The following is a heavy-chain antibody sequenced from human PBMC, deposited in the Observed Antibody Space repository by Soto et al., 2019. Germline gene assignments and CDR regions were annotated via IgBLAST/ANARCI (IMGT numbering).Heavy chain of an antibody. CDR1: GYTFTSYA. Sequence: QVQLLQSGAEVKKPGASVKVSCKASGYTFTSYAMHWVRQAPGQRLEWMGWINAGNGNTKYSQKFQGRVTITRDTSASTAYMELSSLRSEDTAVYYCARGMRPGSGSYHAYYWGQGTLVTVSS. V-gene: IGHV1-3*01. CDR3: ARGMRPGSGSYHAYY. D-gene: IGHD3-10*01. CDR2: INAGNGNT. J-gene: IGHJ4*02.